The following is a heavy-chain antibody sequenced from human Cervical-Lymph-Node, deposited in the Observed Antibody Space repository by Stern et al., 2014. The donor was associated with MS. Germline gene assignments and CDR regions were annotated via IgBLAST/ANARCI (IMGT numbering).Heavy chain of an antibody. CDR1: GFTFSNYY. CDR3: AENMDV. Sequence: VQLVQSGAEVKKPGASVQVSCKASGFTFSNYYIHWLRQAPGQRPEWIGRIRPKHGAPTYAPKFQGRVTMTRDTSIGLVSLEVTGLRFDDTAVYYCAENMDVWGQGTMVTVSS. J-gene: IGHJ6*02. CDR2: IRPKHGAP. V-gene: IGHV1-2*02.